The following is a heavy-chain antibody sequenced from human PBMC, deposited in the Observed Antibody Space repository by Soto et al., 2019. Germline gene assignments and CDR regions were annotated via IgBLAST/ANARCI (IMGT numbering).Heavy chain of an antibody. V-gene: IGHV3-23*01. CDR1: GFAFSDYP. D-gene: IGHD6-19*01. J-gene: IGHJ4*02. CDR3: AKLEWLEFGGDY. CDR2: ISASGEKP. Sequence: EVHLLESGGGVVQPGKSLKISCATSGFAFSDYPMTWVRQPPGQGLEWVSGISASGEKPYYADSVKGRFTISRENSKNTLSLQMNSLRVEDTGIYYCAKLEWLEFGGDYWGQGTLVTVSS.